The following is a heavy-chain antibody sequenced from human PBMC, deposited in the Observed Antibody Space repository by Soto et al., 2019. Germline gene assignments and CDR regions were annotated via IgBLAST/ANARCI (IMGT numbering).Heavy chain of an antibody. J-gene: IGHJ4*02. Sequence: QITLKESAPTRVKPTQTLTLTCTFSGFSLTSRPMGVGWIRQPPGKALEWLAFIYWDDDKRYSPSLRSRLTIHNDTTGNQVVLTMPNMDPIDTATYYCAHRLSGYNWNGGYFDYWGQGALVTVSS. CDR2: IYWDDDK. CDR3: AHRLSGYNWNGGYFDY. D-gene: IGHD1-1*01. CDR1: GFSLTSRPMG. V-gene: IGHV2-5*02.